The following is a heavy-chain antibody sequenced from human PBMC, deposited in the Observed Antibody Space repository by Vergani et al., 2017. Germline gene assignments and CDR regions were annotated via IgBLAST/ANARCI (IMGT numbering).Heavy chain of an antibody. D-gene: IGHD2-21*02. CDR1: GDSISPYF. Sequence: QVQLHESGPGLVKPSETLSLTCTVSGDSISPYFWTWIRQPPGQGLEWIGYISYSGDTNCAPPLKSRVAISLETSKNQFSLQVNSVTPSDTAVYYCARGGWLVPDVWGQGTLVTVSS. CDR2: ISYSGDT. V-gene: IGHV4-59*01. J-gene: IGHJ4*02. CDR3: ARGGWLVPDV.